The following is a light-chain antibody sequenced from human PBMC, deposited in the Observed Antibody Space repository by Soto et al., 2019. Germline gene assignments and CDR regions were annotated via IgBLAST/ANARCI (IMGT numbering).Light chain of an antibody. J-gene: IGLJ3*02. CDR2: SNN. CDR3: AAWDDSRYWV. CDR1: SSNIGSNY. V-gene: IGLV1-47*02. Sequence: QSVLTQPPSASGTPGQRVTISCSGSSSNIGSNYVYWYQQLPGTAPKLLIYSNNQRPSGVPDRFSGSKSGTSASLAISGLRSEDEADYYCAAWDDSRYWVFGGGTKLTVL.